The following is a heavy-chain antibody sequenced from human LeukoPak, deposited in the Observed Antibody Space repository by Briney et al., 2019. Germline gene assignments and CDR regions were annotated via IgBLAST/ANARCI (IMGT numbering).Heavy chain of an antibody. J-gene: IGHJ6*03. Sequence: SVKVSCKASGGTFSSYAISWVRQAPGQGLEWMGGIIPIFGTANYAQKFQGRVTITTDESTSTAYMELSRLRSDDTAVYYCARAGEYQLLYYCYYMDVWGQGTTVTVSS. CDR1: GGTFSSYA. D-gene: IGHD2-2*01. CDR3: ARAGEYQLLYYCYYMDV. V-gene: IGHV1-69*05. CDR2: IIPIFGTA.